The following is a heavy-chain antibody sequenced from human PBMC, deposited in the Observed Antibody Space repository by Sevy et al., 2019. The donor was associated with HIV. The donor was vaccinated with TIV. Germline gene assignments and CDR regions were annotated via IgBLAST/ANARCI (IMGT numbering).Heavy chain of an antibody. CDR2: ISSSSSTI. CDR1: GLTFSSYS. J-gene: IGHJ6*02. Sequence: GGSLRLSCAASGLTFSSYSMNWVRQAPGKGLEWVSYISSSSSTIYYADSVKGRFTISRDNAKNSLYLQMNSLRDEDTAVYYCARETSGIAARYGMDVWGQGTTVTVSS. D-gene: IGHD6-6*01. CDR3: ARETSGIAARYGMDV. V-gene: IGHV3-48*02.